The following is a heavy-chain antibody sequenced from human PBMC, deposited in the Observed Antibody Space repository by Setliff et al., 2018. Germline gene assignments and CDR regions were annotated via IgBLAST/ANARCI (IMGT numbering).Heavy chain of an antibody. Sequence: PGESLKISCKGSGFSFTDFWIGWVRQMPGKGLEWMGLIYAGDSDTRYNPSFQGRVTMSADKSINTAYLQWSSLKASDTAKYYCARQKSTGSGNNWFDPWGQGTLVTVSS. CDR3: ARQKSTGSGNNWFDP. D-gene: IGHD3-10*01. CDR2: IYAGDSDT. CDR1: GFSFTDFW. V-gene: IGHV5-51*01. J-gene: IGHJ5*02.